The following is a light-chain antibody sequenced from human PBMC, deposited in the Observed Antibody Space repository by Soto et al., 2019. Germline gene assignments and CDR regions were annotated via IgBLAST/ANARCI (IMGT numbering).Light chain of an antibody. J-gene: IGLJ2*01. CDR3: ATWDASLPGEV. Sequence: QSVLTQPPSASGTPGQRVTISCSGSSSNIGSNTVNWYQQLPGTAPKLLIYDNNKRPAGIPDRFSGSKSGTSGTLDITGLQTGDEGDYYCATWDASLPGEVFGGGTQLTVL. V-gene: IGLV1-44*01. CDR1: SSNIGSNT. CDR2: DNN.